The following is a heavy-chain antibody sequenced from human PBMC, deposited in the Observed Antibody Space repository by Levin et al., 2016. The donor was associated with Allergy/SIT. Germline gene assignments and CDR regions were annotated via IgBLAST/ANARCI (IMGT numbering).Heavy chain of an antibody. CDR3: ASGASFDWLLNDAFDI. CDR2: IYHSVIT. V-gene: IGHV4-38-2*01. CDR1: GYSINSGYY. D-gene: IGHD3-9*01. Sequence: SETLSLTCAVSGYSINSGYYWGWIRQPPGKGLEWIGSIYHSVITYYNPSLKSRVTISVDTSKNQFSLKLTSVTAADTAVYYCASGASFDWLLNDAFDIWGQGTMVIVSS. J-gene: IGHJ3*02.